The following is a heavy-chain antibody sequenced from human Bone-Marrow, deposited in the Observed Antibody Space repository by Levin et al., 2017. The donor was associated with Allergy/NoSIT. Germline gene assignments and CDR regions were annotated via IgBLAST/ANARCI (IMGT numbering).Heavy chain of an antibody. D-gene: IGHD3-10*01. CDR3: ARLDLWFGESTFDY. J-gene: IGHJ4*02. V-gene: IGHV4-39*01. CDR1: GGSISSSSYY. CDR2: IYYSGST. Sequence: SETLSLTCTVSGGSISSSSYYWGWIRQPPGKGLEWIGSIYYSGSTYYNPSLKSRVTISVDTSKNQFSLKLSSVTAADTAVYYCARLDLWFGESTFDYWGQGTLVTVSS.